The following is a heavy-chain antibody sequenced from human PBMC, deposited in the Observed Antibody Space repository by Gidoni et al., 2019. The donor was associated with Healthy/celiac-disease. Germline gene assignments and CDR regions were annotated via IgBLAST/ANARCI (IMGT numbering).Heavy chain of an antibody. Sequence: QLQLQESGPGLVKPSETLSLTCTVSGGSISSSSYYWGWIRQPPGKGLEWIGSIYYSGSTYYNPSLKSRVTISVDTSKNQFSLKLSSVTAADTAVYYCASSWDGIAPLLWFGELKFDYWGQGTLVTVSS. CDR1: GGSISSSSYY. CDR3: ASSWDGIAPLLWFGELKFDY. J-gene: IGHJ4*02. D-gene: IGHD3-10*01. CDR2: IYYSGST. V-gene: IGHV4-39*01.